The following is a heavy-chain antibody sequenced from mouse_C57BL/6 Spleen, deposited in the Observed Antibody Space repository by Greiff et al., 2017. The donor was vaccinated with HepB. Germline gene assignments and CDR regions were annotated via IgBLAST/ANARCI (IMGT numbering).Heavy chain of an antibody. V-gene: IGHV6-6*01. CDR1: GFTFSDAW. J-gene: IGHJ2*01. CDR3: TRTGTGTNYFDD. Sequence: EVQVVEPGGGLVQPGGSMKLSCAASGFTFSDAWMDWVRQSPEKGLEWVAEIRNKANNHATYYAESVKGRFTISRDDSKSSVYLQMNSLRAEDTGSYYCTRTGTGTNYFDDWGQGTTLTVSS. D-gene: IGHD4-1*01. CDR2: IRNKANNHAT.